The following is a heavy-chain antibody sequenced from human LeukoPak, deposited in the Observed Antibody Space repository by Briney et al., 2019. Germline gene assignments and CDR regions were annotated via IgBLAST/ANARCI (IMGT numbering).Heavy chain of an antibody. Sequence: SETLSLTCAVDGGSCSGCYWCWIRQRPGKGLEWIGEINHSGSTNYNPSRKSVVTVSVDTSKHQFSLKVSSVTAADTAVYYCAREWRWFVPWGQGTLVTVSS. CDR2: INHSGST. J-gene: IGHJ5*02. D-gene: IGHD5-12*01. V-gene: IGHV4-34*01. CDR3: AREWRWFVP. CDR1: GGSCSGCY.